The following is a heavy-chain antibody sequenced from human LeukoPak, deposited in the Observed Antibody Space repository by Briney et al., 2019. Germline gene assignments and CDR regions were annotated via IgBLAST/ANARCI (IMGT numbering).Heavy chain of an antibody. J-gene: IGHJ5*02. CDR1: GYTFTDYY. CDR3: ASGYCSGSSCYVGWIDP. V-gene: IGHV1-2*02. Sequence: ASVKVSCKASGYTFTDYYIYWVRQAPGQGLEWLGWINRNNGGTKYAQRFQGRVTMTRDTSISTAYMELSRLRSDDAAVYYCASGYCSGSSCYVGWIDPWGQGTLVTVSS. CDR2: INRNNGGT. D-gene: IGHD2-2*03.